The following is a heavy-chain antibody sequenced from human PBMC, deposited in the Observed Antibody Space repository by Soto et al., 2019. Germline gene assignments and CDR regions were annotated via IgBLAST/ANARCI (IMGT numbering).Heavy chain of an antibody. V-gene: IGHV3-23*01. D-gene: IGHD3-3*01. J-gene: IGHJ4*02. Sequence: GGSLRLSCSASAINFRSYAMSWVRQAPGKGLEWVSAVGGSGSDTYYADSVKGRFTISRDDSKNTLYLHMSSLRVEDTAIYYCAKRQSFDFWSGYLPFFDYWGQGAPVTVSS. CDR2: VGGSGSDT. CDR3: AKRQSFDFWSGYLPFFDY. CDR1: AINFRSYA.